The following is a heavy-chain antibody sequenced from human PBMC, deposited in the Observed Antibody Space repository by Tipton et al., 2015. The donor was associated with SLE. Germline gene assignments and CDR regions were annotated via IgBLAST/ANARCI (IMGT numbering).Heavy chain of an antibody. Sequence: QSGAEVKKPGSAVKVSCKASEGTFSSYAITWVRQAPGQGLEWMGEIIPIFGTTNYAQKFQGRVTITTDESSTTVDMELRSPRSEDTALYYCVKDRYYDFWSGPNDGLDFWGQGTMVTVSS. V-gene: IGHV1-69*05. CDR1: EGTFSSYA. J-gene: IGHJ3*01. CDR2: IIPIFGTT. CDR3: VKDRYYDFWSGPNDGLDF. D-gene: IGHD3-3*01.